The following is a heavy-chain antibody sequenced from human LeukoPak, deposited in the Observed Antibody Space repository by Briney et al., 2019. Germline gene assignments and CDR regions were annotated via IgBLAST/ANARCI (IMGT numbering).Heavy chain of an antibody. J-gene: IGHJ4*02. CDR1: GGSVSSGAYY. Sequence: SETVSLTCNVSGGSVSSGAYYWGGIRQPPGKGLEWIGNIYYSGRTYYNPSLKSRVTISVDTSKNQFSLKLSSVTAADTAVYYCARQGWIQLWLAFDYWGQGTLFSASS. CDR2: IYYSGRT. D-gene: IGHD5-18*01. CDR3: ARQGWIQLWLAFDY. V-gene: IGHV4-39*01.